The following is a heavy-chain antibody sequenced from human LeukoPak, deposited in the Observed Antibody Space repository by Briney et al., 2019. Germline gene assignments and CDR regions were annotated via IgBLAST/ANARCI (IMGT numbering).Heavy chain of an antibody. Sequence: PERSLRLSCAASGFTFSSYGMHWVRQVPDKGLEWVAVIWYDGSNTFYADSVKGRFTISRDNSRNTLFLQMNSLGAEDTAVYYCAVTYYYDSSGYYPYYFDYWGQGTLVTVSS. CDR3: AVTYYYDSSGYYPYYFDY. J-gene: IGHJ4*02. V-gene: IGHV3-33*01. D-gene: IGHD3-22*01. CDR1: GFTFSSYG. CDR2: IWYDGSNT.